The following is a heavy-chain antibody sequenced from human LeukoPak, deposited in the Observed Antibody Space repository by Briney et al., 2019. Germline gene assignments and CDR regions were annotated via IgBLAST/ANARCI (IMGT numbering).Heavy chain of an antibody. Sequence: SQTLSLTCAISGDSVSSSSAAWSWIRQSPSRGLEWLGRTYYRSKWYNDHAVSVKSRITINPDTSKNQFSLQLNSVTPEDTAVYYCARVGGSSGYDCWGQGTLVTVSS. CDR1: GDSVSSSSAA. CDR2: TYYRSKWYN. V-gene: IGHV6-1*01. D-gene: IGHD5-12*01. J-gene: IGHJ4*02. CDR3: ARVGGSSGYDC.